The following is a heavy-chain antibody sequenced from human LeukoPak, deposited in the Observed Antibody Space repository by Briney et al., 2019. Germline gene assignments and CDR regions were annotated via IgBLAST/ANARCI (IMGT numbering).Heavy chain of an antibody. CDR3: ARDPYCGGDCYSGFGAFDI. CDR2: IKQDGSEE. V-gene: IGHV3-7*03. CDR1: GFTFSNSW. Sequence: PGGSVRLSCAASGFTFSNSWMSWVRQAPGKGLEWVANIKQDGSEEVYVDSVKGRFTISRDNAKNSLYLQMNRLRAEDTAVYYCARDPYCGGDCYSGFGAFDIWGQGTMVTVSS. J-gene: IGHJ3*02. D-gene: IGHD2-21*02.